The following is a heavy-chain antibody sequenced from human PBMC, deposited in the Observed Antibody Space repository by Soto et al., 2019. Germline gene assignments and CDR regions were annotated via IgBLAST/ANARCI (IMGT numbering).Heavy chain of an antibody. D-gene: IGHD1-1*01. Sequence: PGESLKISCKASGYRFTSSWIGWVGQMPGKGLEWMGIIYPGDSDTRYRPSFQGQVTISADKSSSTAYLQWNSLQASDTAMYYCARLPGIVAPGTVFLDNWGQGTMVTSPQ. J-gene: IGHJ4*02. V-gene: IGHV5-51*01. CDR2: IYPGDSDT. CDR1: GYRFTSSW. CDR3: ARLPGIVAPGTVFLDN.